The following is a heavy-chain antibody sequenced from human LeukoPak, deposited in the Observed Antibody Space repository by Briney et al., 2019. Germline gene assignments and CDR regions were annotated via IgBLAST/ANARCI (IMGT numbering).Heavy chain of an antibody. Sequence: SETLSLTCSVSDDSIISSSYYWGWIRQPPGKGLEWIGIIFFRGNTNYSPSLKIRVTMSVYTSKKQFSLNLKSVTAADTAVYYCARHRDVSGYYALDYWGQGTLVTVSA. D-gene: IGHD3-22*01. V-gene: IGHV4-39*01. CDR2: IFFRGNT. CDR1: DDSIISSSYY. J-gene: IGHJ4*02. CDR3: ARHRDVSGYYALDY.